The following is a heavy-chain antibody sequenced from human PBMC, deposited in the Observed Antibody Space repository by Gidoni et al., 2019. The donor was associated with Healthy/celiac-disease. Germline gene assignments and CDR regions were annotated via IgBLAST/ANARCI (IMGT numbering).Heavy chain of an antibody. CDR3: AKAGLIAAAGQVDRPGERGDWFDP. Sequence: EVQLVESGGGLVQPGRSLRLSCAASGFTFDDYAMHWVRQAPGKGLEWVSGISWNSGSIGYADSVKGRFTISRDNAKNSLYLQMNSLRAEDTALYYCAKAGLIAAAGQVDRPGERGDWFDPWGQGTLVTVSS. CDR2: ISWNSGSI. CDR1: GFTFDDYA. J-gene: IGHJ5*02. V-gene: IGHV3-9*01. D-gene: IGHD6-13*01.